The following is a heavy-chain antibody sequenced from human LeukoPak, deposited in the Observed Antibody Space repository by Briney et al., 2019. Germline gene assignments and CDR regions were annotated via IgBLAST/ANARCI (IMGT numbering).Heavy chain of an antibody. CDR2: IYSGGST. Sequence: GGSLRLSCAASGFTASSNYMSWVRQAPGKGLEWVSVIYSGGSTYYADSVKGRFTISRDNSKNTLYLQMNSLRAEDTAVYYCARATIAAAGTWAGYYGMDVWGQGTTVTVSS. J-gene: IGHJ6*02. CDR3: ARATIAAAGTWAGYYGMDV. V-gene: IGHV3-66*01. D-gene: IGHD6-13*01. CDR1: GFTASSNY.